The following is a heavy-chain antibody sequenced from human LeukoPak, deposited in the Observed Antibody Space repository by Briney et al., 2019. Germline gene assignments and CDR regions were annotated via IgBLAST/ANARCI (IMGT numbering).Heavy chain of an antibody. CDR2: ISGSGDST. D-gene: IGHD6-19*01. V-gene: IGHV3-23*01. Sequence: GGSLRLSCAASEFTFYAVSWVRQAPGKGLEWVSTISGSGDSTYYADSVKGRFTISRDNSKNTLYLQMSSLRVEDTAIYYCAKDSVRSGGWFYFDNWGQGTLVSVSS. CDR1: EFTFYA. J-gene: IGHJ4*02. CDR3: AKDSVRSGGWFYFDN.